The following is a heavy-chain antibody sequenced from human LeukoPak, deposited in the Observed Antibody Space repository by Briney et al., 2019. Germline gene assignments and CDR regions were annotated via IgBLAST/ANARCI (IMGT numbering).Heavy chain of an antibody. Sequence: SETLSLTCTVSGGSISSSSYYWGWIRQPPGKGLEWIGEINHSGSTNYNPSLKSRVTISVDTSKNQFSLKVNSVIAADTAVYYCARGDVDPYGFDTWGQGTMVTISS. D-gene: IGHD5-24*01. CDR1: GGSISSSSYY. CDR3: ARGDVDPYGFDT. J-gene: IGHJ3*02. V-gene: IGHV4-39*07. CDR2: INHSGST.